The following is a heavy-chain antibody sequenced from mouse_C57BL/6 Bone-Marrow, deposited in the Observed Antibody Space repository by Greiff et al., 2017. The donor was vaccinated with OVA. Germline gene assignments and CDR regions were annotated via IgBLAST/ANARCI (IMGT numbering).Heavy chain of an antibody. V-gene: IGHV5-16*01. J-gene: IGHJ1*03. Sequence: EVKLMESEGGLVQPGSSMKLSCTASGFTFSDYYMAWVRQVPEKGLEWVANINYDGSSTYYLDSLKSRFIISRDNAKNILYLQMSSLKSEDTATYYCARIGSEYYWYFDVWGTGTTVTVSS. CDR2: INYDGSST. CDR3: ARIGSEYYWYFDV. D-gene: IGHD2-10*02. CDR1: GFTFSDYY.